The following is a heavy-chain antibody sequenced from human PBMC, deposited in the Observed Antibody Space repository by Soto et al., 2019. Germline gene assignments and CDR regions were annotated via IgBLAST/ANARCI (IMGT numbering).Heavy chain of an antibody. D-gene: IGHD3-3*01. CDR1: GYSFTGYW. J-gene: IGHJ6*03. V-gene: IGHV5-51*01. CDR2: IYPGDSDT. CDR3: ARLSAVLRFLEWFPPRMDV. Sequence: PGESLKISCKGSGYSFTGYWIGWVRQMPGKGLEWMGIIYPGDSDTRYSPSFQGQVTISADKSISTAYLQWSSLKASDTAMYYCARLSAVLRFLEWFPPRMDVWGKGTTVTVSS.